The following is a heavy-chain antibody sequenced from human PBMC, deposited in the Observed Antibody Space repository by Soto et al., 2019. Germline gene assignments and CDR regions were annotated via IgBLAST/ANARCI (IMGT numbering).Heavy chain of an antibody. CDR3: AKRVYYYDSSGYFWFDL. J-gene: IGHJ5*02. D-gene: IGHD3-22*01. Sequence: GGSLRLSCAASGFTFSSYAMSWVRQAPGKGLEWVSAISGSGGSTYYADSVKGRFTISRDNSKNTLYLQMNSLRAEDTAVYYCAKRVYYYDSSGYFWFDLWGQGTLVTVSS. CDR2: ISGSGGST. V-gene: IGHV3-23*01. CDR1: GFTFSSYA.